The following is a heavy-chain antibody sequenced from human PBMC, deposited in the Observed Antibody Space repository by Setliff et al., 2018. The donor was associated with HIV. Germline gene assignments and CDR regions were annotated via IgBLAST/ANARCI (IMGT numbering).Heavy chain of an antibody. CDR2: IDWDDDK. CDR1: GFSLSTSGMR. J-gene: IGHJ3*02. V-gene: IGHV2-70*04. D-gene: IGHD3-10*01. Sequence: SGPTLVNPTQTLTPTCTFSGFSLSTSGMRVTWIRQPPGKALEWLARIDWDDDKFYSTSLKTRLTISKDTSKNQVVLTMTNMDPVDTATYYCARGPYGPPDAFDIWGQGTMVTVSS. CDR3: ARGPYGPPDAFDI.